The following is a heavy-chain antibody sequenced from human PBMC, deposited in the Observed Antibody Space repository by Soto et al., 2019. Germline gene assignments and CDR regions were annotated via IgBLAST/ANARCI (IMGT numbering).Heavy chain of an antibody. J-gene: IGHJ3*02. CDR1: GGTFSSYA. CDR3: ARDLRAMRDCGGDCYSSAFDI. D-gene: IGHD2-21*02. V-gene: IGHV1-69*01. Sequence: QVQLVQSGAEVKKPGSSVKVSCKASGGTFSSYAISWVRQAPGQGLEWMGGIIPIFGTANYAQKFQGRVTITADESTSTAYMELSSLRSGDTAVYYCARDLRAMRDCGGDCYSSAFDIWGQGTMVTVSS. CDR2: IIPIFGTA.